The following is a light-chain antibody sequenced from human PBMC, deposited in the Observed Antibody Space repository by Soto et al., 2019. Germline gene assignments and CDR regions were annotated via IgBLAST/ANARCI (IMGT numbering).Light chain of an antibody. CDR3: QQYHRWPLT. J-gene: IGKJ4*01. Sequence: EIVMTQSPATLSVSPGERVTLSCRASQSIYEKLAWYQQKPGQTPRLVIYDTSTRATGTPGSFSGSGSGTEFTLTISSLQSEDFAVYYCQQYHRWPLTFGGGTKVDIK. CDR2: DTS. CDR1: QSIYEK. V-gene: IGKV3-15*01.